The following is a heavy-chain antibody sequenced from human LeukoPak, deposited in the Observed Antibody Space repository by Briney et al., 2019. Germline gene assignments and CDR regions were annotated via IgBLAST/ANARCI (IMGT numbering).Heavy chain of an antibody. J-gene: IGHJ4*02. CDR2: IYYSGST. Sequence: SETLSLTCTVSGGSISSYYWSWIRQPPGKGLEWIGYIYYSGSTNYNPSLKSRVTISVDTSKSQFSLKLSSVTAADTAVYYCASSGPREDYFDYWGQGTLVTVSS. V-gene: IGHV4-59*01. D-gene: IGHD6-19*01. CDR1: GGSISSYY. CDR3: ASSGPREDYFDY.